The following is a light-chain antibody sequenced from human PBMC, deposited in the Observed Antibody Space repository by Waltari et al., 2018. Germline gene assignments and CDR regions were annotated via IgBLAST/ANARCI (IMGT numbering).Light chain of an antibody. Sequence: SALTPPASVSGSPAQSITLSCTGTSRDVGSYNLFSWYQQHPGKAPKLMISEVNERPSGVSIRFSGSKSGNTASLTISGLQAEDEADYYCCSYAGSNTVLFGGGTKLTVL. CDR2: EVN. CDR1: SRDVGSYNL. V-gene: IGLV2-23*02. J-gene: IGLJ2*01. CDR3: CSYAGSNTVL.